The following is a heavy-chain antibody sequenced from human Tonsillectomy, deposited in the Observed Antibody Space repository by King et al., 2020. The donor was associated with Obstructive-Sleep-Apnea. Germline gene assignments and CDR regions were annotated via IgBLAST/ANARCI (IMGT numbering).Heavy chain of an antibody. J-gene: IGHJ4*02. CDR2: ISSSTTYI. D-gene: IGHD5-24*01. V-gene: IGHV3-21*01. Sequence: VQLVESGGGLVKPGGSLRLSCAASGFTFSTYSMNWVRQAPGKGLEWVSSISSSTTYIYYADSVKGRFTISRDNAKNSLYLQMNSLRAEDTAVYYCAREEQLWLRGAFDYWGQGTLVTVPP. CDR3: AREEQLWLRGAFDY. CDR1: GFTFSTYS.